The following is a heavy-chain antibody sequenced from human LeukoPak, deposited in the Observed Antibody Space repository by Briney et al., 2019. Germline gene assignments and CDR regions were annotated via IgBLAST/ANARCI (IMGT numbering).Heavy chain of an antibody. D-gene: IGHD5-24*01. CDR3: TRGGWLRYYFDY. CDR1: GFTFSNVW. Sequence: PGGSLRLSCVVSGFTFSNVWMSWVRQAPGKGLEWVGRIKSKTDGGTTDYAAPVKGRFTISRDDSKNTLYLQVNSLKTEDTAVYYCTRGGWLRYYFDYWGQGTLVTVSS. V-gene: IGHV3-15*01. CDR2: IKSKTDGGTT. J-gene: IGHJ4*02.